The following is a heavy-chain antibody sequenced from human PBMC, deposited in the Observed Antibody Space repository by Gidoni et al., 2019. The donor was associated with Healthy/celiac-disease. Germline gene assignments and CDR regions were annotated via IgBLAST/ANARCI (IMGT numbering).Heavy chain of an antibody. CDR3: ARHLPARPGDYYGMDV. Sequence: QLQLQESGPGLVKPSETLSLTCPVAGGSISSSSYYWGWIRRPPGTGLEWIGRINYSGSTYYTPSLKIRVTISVDTSKNQFSLKLSSVTAADTAVYYCARHLPARPGDYYGMDVWGQGTTVTVSS. CDR2: INYSGST. J-gene: IGHJ6*02. D-gene: IGHD6-6*01. V-gene: IGHV4-39*01. CDR1: GGSISSSSYY.